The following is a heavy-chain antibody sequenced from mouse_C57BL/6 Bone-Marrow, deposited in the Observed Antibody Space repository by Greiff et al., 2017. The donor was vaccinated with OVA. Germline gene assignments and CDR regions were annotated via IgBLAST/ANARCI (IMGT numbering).Heavy chain of an antibody. D-gene: IGHD3-2*02. CDR3: ARATAQATSFAY. CDR1: GFTFSSYA. J-gene: IGHJ2*01. V-gene: IGHV5-4*03. CDR2: ISDGGSYT. Sequence: EVKLMESGGGLVKPGGSLKLSCAASGFTFSSYAMSWVRQTPEKRLEWVATISDGGSYTYYPDNVKGRFTISRDNAKSNLYLQMSHLKSEDTAMYYCARATAQATSFAYWGQGTTLTVSS.